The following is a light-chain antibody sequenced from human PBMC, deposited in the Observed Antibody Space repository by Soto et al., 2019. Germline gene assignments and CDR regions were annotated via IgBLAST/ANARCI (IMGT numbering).Light chain of an antibody. CDR3: QQFRSSPPMYT. Sequence: EIVLTQSPGTLSLSPGEKATLSCRASQSVTSNYLAWYQQKPGQAPRLLIYGASNRATGIPDRFRGSGSGTDFTLTISRLEPEDFAVYYCQQFRSSPPMYTFGQGTTLEI. J-gene: IGKJ2*01. V-gene: IGKV3-20*01. CDR2: GAS. CDR1: QSVTSNY.